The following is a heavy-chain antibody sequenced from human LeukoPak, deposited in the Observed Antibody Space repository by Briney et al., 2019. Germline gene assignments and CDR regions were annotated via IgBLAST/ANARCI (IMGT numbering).Heavy chain of an antibody. V-gene: IGHV3-21*01. CDR1: GFTFSSYR. J-gene: IGHJ4*02. CDR3: ARVSDCSGGSCYQFDY. CDR2: ISSSSSYI. D-gene: IGHD2-15*01. Sequence: PGGSLRLFCAASGFTFSSYRMNWVRQAPGKGLEWVSSISSSSSYIYYADSVKGRFTISRDNAKNSLYLQMNSLRAEDTAVYYCARVSDCSGGSCYQFDYWGQGTLVTVSS.